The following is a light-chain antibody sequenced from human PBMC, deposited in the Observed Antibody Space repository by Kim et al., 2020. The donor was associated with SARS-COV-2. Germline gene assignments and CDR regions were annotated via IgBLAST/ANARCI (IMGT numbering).Light chain of an antibody. V-gene: IGLV6-57*04. CDR2: EDN. J-gene: IGLJ3*02. CDR3: QSYDSSKCL. Sequence: NFMMTQPHSVSESPGKTVTISCTRSSGSIASNYVQWYQQRPGSAPTTVIYEDNQRPSGVPDRFSGSIDSSSNSASLTISGLKTEDVADYYCQSYDSSKCLFGGGTQLTVL. CDR1: SGSIASNY.